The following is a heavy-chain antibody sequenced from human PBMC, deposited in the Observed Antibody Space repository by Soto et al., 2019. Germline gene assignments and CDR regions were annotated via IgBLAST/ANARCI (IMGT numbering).Heavy chain of an antibody. CDR1: GFTFSSYA. J-gene: IGHJ4*02. CDR2: IRGSGGST. CDR3: AIEDSYSSRWFQFAY. D-gene: IGHD6-13*01. Sequence: EVQLLESGGGLVQPGGSLRLSCAASGFTFSSYAMSWVRQAPGKGLEWVSAIRGSGGSTYYADSVKGRFTISRDNSKNSLYLKRNSLRAEHTAVYYCAIEDSYSSRWFQFAYWGQGTLVTGSS. V-gene: IGHV3-23*01.